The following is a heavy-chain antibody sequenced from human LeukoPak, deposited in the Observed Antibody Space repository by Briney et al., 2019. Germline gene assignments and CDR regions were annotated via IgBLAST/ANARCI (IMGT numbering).Heavy chain of an antibody. CDR1: GDSISSYY. Sequence: PSETLSLTCTVSGDSISSYYWNWIRQPPGRGLEWIGQVYYSGSTNYNPSLKSRVTISPDTSKNQFTLKLISVTAADTAVYYCVRRRYYDSDGYWYYFDYWGQGTLVTVSS. V-gene: IGHV4-59*08. CDR3: VRRRYYDSDGYWYYFDY. J-gene: IGHJ4*02. D-gene: IGHD3-22*01. CDR2: VYYSGST.